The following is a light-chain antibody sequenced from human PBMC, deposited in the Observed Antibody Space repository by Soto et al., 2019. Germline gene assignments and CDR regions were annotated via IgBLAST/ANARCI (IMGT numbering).Light chain of an antibody. CDR1: QGINRF. CDR3: QQLTSFPFT. Sequence: AIQLTQSPSTLSASVGDRATITCRASQGINRFFAWYQQRPGKAPPLLVYGASTLDSGVPSRFSGSGSGTDFTLTISSLQPEDFATYYCQQLTSFPFTFGQGTKLDIK. V-gene: IGKV1-13*02. J-gene: IGKJ2*01. CDR2: GAS.